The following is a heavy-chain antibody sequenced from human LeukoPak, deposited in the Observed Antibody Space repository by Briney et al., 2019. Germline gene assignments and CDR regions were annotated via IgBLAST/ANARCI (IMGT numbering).Heavy chain of an antibody. Sequence: GGSLRLSCVGFGFTFSNYSMNWVRQAPGKGLEWVSSISSSGSHIYYADSVKSRFTISRDNAKNAVYLQMNSLTADDTAVYYCAKLILISADDWGQGTLVSVSS. D-gene: IGHD3-22*01. CDR2: ISSSGSHI. V-gene: IGHV3-21*01. CDR3: AKLILISADD. CDR1: GFTFSNYS. J-gene: IGHJ4*02.